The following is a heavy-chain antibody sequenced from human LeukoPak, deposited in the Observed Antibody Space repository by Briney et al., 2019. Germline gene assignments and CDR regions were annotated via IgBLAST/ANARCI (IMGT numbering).Heavy chain of an antibody. D-gene: IGHD3-3*01. V-gene: IGHV4-39*07. CDR1: GGSIRSSSYY. CDR2: TYHSGST. J-gene: IGHJ5*02. CDR3: ARSLIILAPRARKNCFDP. Sequence: SETLSLTCTVSGGSIRSSSYYWGWIRQPPGKGLEWIGSTYHSGSTLYSPSLKSRVTISVDTSKNQLSLKLSSVTAADTAVYYCARSLIILAPRARKNCFDPWGQGTLVTVSS.